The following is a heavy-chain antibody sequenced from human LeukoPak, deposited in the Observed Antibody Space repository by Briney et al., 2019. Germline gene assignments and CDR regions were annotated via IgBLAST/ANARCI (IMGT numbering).Heavy chain of an antibody. D-gene: IGHD6-13*01. V-gene: IGHV3-21*01. CDR2: ISSSSSSI. J-gene: IGHJ4*02. Sequence: GGSLRLSCAASGFTFSSYTMNWVRQAPGKGLEWVASISSSSSSIYYADSVKGRFTISRDNAKNSLYLQMNSLRAEDTAVYYCARVTGLQLVQGLDYWGQGTLVTVSS. CDR1: GFTFSSYT. CDR3: ARVTGLQLVQGLDY.